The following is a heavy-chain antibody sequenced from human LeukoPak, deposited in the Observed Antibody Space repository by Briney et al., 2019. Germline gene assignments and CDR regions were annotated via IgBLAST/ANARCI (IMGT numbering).Heavy chain of an antibody. V-gene: IGHV1-46*01. Sequence: RASVKLSCKASGYTFTSYSMHWVRQAPGQGLEWMGIIIPSGGSTSYAQKFQGRVTMTRDTSTSTVYMELSSLRSEDTAVYYCARGMMAVAVLFAYWGQGTLVTVSS. CDR2: IIPSGGST. J-gene: IGHJ4*02. D-gene: IGHD6-19*01. CDR1: GYTFTSYS. CDR3: ARGMMAVAVLFAY.